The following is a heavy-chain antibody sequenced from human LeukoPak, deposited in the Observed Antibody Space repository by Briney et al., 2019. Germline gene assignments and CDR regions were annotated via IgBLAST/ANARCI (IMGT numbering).Heavy chain of an antibody. CDR3: ARVTGTTGRYFDY. Sequence: SETLSLTCTVSGGSISSYYWSWIRQPPGKGLEWIGYIYYSGSTNYNPSLKSRVTISVDTSKNQFSLKLSSVTAADTAVYYCARVTGTTGRYFDYWGQGTLVTVSS. CDR1: GGSISSYY. V-gene: IGHV4-59*12. CDR2: IYYSGST. D-gene: IGHD1-1*01. J-gene: IGHJ4*02.